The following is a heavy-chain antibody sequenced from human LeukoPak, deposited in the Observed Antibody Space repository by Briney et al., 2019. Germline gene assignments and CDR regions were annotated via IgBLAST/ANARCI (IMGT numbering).Heavy chain of an antibody. CDR3: ARDRPGPYQLLFGDAFDI. CDR2: ISYDGSNK. Sequence: GGSLRLSCAASGFTFSSYAMHWVRQAPGKGLEWVAVISYDGSNKYYADSVKGRFTISRDNSKNTLYLQMNSLRAEDTAVYYCARDRPGPYQLLFGDAFDIWGQGTMVTVSS. V-gene: IGHV3-30-3*01. J-gene: IGHJ3*02. D-gene: IGHD2-2*01. CDR1: GFTFSSYA.